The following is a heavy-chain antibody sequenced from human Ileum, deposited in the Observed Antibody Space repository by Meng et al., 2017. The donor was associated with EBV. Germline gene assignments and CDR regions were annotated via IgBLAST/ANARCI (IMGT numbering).Heavy chain of an antibody. J-gene: IGHJ4*02. CDR2: MNPKTGTA. V-gene: IGHV1-8*01. D-gene: IGHD5-24*01. CDR1: GYTFTNYD. CDR3: VRTLERGDY. Sequence: GQLVQSGAEGKKPGASVKVSCKASGYTFTNYDISWVRQATGQGLEWMGWMNPKTGTAHYAQKFQGGVSMTRDTSITTAYMELSSLTSEDTAVYYCVRTLERGDYWGQGTLVTVSS.